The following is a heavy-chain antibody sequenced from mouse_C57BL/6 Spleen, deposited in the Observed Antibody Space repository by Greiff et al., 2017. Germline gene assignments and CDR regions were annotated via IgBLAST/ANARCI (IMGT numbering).Heavy chain of an antibody. CDR2: ISDGGSCT. Sequence: EVKLMESGGGLVKPGGSLKLSCAASGFTFSSYAMSWVRQTPEKRLEWVATISDGGSCTSYPDNVKGRFTFSRDNAKNNLYLQTSHLKSEDTAMYYCARESAYGKDFDYWGQGTTLTVSA. CDR1: GFTFSSYA. CDR3: ARESAYGKDFDY. D-gene: IGHD2-1*01. J-gene: IGHJ2*01. V-gene: IGHV5-4*01.